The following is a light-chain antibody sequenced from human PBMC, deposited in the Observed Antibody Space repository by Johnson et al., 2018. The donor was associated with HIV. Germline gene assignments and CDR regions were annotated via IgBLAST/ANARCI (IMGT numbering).Light chain of an antibody. Sequence: QSVLTQAPSASGTPGQRVAISCSGSASNVGSNTVNWYQQLPGTAPKLLIYDNNKRPSGIPDRFSGSKSGTSATLGITGLQTGDEADYYCGTWDSSLSAGDVVGTGTKVTVL. CDR3: GTWDSSLSAGDV. CDR2: DNN. J-gene: IGLJ1*01. V-gene: IGLV1-51*01. CDR1: ASNVGSNT.